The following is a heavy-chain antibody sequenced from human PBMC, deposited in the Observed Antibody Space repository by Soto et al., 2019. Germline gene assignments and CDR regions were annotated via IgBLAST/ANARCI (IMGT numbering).Heavy chain of an antibody. CDR1: GFTFSSYD. Sequence: GESLKISCAASGFTFSSYDMHWVRQATGKGLEWVSAIGTAGDTYYPGSVKGRFTISRENAKNSLYLQMNSLRAGDTAVYYCARGSSSGWSYWGQGTLVTVSS. J-gene: IGHJ4*02. CDR2: IGTAGDT. D-gene: IGHD6-19*01. V-gene: IGHV3-13*01. CDR3: ARGSSSGWSY.